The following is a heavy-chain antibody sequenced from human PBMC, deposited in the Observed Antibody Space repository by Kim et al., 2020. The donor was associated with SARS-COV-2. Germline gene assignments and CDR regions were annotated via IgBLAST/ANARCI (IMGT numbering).Heavy chain of an antibody. CDR1: GFTFSSYS. CDR2: ISGSSSTI. D-gene: IGHD3-22*01. J-gene: IGHJ5*01. V-gene: IGHV3-48*02. Sequence: GGCLRLSCAASGFTFSSYSMNWVRQAPGKGLEWVSYISGSSSTIYYADSVKGRFTISRDNAENSLYLQMNSLRDEDTAVYYCARDRGLYYLDSSGYFGAGDSWGQGTLVTVSS. CDR3: ARDRGLYYLDSSGYFGAGDS.